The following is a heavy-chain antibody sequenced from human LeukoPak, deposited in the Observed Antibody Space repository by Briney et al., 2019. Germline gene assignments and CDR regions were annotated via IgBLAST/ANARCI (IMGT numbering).Heavy chain of an antibody. CDR2: ISAYNGNT. D-gene: IGHD1-26*01. V-gene: IGHV1-18*01. J-gene: IGHJ3*02. CDR3: ARDLQIGGSYYRGFDI. CDR1: GYTFTSYG. Sequence: ASVKVSCKASGYTFTSYGISWVRQAPGQGLEWMGWISAYNGNTNYAQKLQGRVTTTTDTSTSTAYMELRSLRSDDTAMFYCARDLQIGGSYYRGFDIWGQGTMVTVSS.